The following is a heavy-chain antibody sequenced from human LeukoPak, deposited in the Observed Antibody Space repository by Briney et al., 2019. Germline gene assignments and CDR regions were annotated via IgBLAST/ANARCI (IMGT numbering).Heavy chain of an antibody. V-gene: IGHV4-34*01. CDR1: SGSFSGYY. D-gene: IGHD3-10*01. J-gene: IGHJ4*02. CDR3: VRGFSGVVGDY. Sequence: PSETLSLTCAVYSGSFSGYYWSWIRLPPGKGLEWIGEIKDGGITNYNPPLRSRVTISIDTSKNQLSLKLSSATAADTAVYYCVRGFSGVVGDYWGQGTLVTVSS. CDR2: IKDGGIT.